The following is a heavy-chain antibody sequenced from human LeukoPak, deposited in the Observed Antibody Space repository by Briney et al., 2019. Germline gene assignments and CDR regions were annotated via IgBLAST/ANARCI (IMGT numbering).Heavy chain of an antibody. Sequence: GASVKVPCKASGYTFTGYYMHWVRQAPGQGLEWVGRINPNSGGTNYAQKFQGRVTMTRDTSISTAYMELSRLRSDDTAVYYCARVGGIQQGDYWGQGTLVTVSS. CDR2: INPNSGGT. D-gene: IGHD5-18*01. CDR1: GYTFTGYY. CDR3: ARVGGIQQGDY. J-gene: IGHJ4*02. V-gene: IGHV1-2*06.